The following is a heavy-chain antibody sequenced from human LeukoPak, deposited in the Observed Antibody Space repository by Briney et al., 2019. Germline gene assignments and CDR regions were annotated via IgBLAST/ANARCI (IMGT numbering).Heavy chain of an antibody. V-gene: IGHV4-34*01. CDR1: GGSFSRYY. D-gene: IGHD6-19*01. J-gene: IGHJ3*02. CDR2: INHSGST. Sequence: SDTLSLTCTVNGGSFSRYYWSWTRQPPGKGLEWIGEINHSGSTNYNPSLKSRVTISVNTSKNQFSLKLSSVTAADPAVYYCARWSPASMVKQWLVRFRAFGIWGQGTMVTVSS. CDR3: ARWSPASMVKQWLVRFRAFGI.